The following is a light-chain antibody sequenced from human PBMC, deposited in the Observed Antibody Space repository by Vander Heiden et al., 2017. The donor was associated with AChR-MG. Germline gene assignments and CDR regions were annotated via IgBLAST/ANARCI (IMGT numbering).Light chain of an antibody. CDR3: QRNCGSQKYI. CDR1: QSDSYNS. J-gene: IGKJ2*01. V-gene: IGKV3-20*01. Sequence: EIVLTQSPGTLSLSPGERATLSCRASQSDSYNSLVWYQQKPGQAPRLLIYGASSRATGIPDRFSGSGYGTEFTLTVTRMEPEDFAVYYCQRNCGSQKYIYGQGTKLEL. CDR2: GAS.